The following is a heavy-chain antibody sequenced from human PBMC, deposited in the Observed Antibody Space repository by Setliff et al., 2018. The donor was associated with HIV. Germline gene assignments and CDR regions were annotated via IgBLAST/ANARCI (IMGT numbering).Heavy chain of an antibody. J-gene: IGHJ4*02. D-gene: IGHD3-3*01. CDR2: IWYDASKK. CDR1: GFPFNSYG. V-gene: IGHV3-33*06. CDR3: VKDVVKFWSGSGALDF. Sequence: GGSLRLSCAASGFPFNSYGMHWVRQAPGKGLEWVALIWYDASKKEYADSVKGRFNILRDDSKKTVDLQMNSLRADDTAVYYCVKDVVKFWSGSGALDFWGPGTLVTVSS.